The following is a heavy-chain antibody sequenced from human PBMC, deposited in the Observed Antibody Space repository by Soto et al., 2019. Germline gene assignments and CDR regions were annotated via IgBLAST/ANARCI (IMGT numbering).Heavy chain of an antibody. J-gene: IGHJ6*02. CDR3: AYLPCSGGSCYWFSYSGMDV. CDR2: IYWDDDK. Sequence: QITLKESGPTLVKPTQTLTLTCTFSGFSLSTSGVGVAWIRQPPGKALEWLALIYWDDDKRYRPSLETRLTITKDPSKTQVVLTMTNVDSVDTATYYCAYLPCSGGSCYWFSYSGMDVWGQGTTVIVSS. V-gene: IGHV2-5*02. D-gene: IGHD2-15*01. CDR1: GFSLSTSGVG.